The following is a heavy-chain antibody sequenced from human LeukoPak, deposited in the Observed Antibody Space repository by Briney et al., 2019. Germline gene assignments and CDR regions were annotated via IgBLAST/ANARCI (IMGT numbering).Heavy chain of an antibody. J-gene: IGHJ5*02. V-gene: IGHV3-21*01. Sequence: GGSLRLSCAASGFTFISDSMNWVRQAAGKGLDGVSSISSSSSYIYYADSVKGRFTISRDNDTTYLSLQINSLRAEDTAVYYCARDLAPIVVVAAATGCWFDPWGQGTLVTVSS. CDR1: GFTFISDS. CDR2: ISSSSSYI. CDR3: ARDLAPIVVVAAATGCWFDP. D-gene: IGHD2-15*01.